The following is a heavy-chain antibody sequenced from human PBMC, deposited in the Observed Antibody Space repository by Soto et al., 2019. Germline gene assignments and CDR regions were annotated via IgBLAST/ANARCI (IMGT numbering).Heavy chain of an antibody. CDR1: GGSFSGYY. Sequence: SETLSLTCAVYGGSFSGYYCSWIRQPPGKGLEWIGEINHSGSTNYNPSLKSRVTISVDTSKNQFSLKLSSVTAADTAVYYCARGLVVVVPAAIGSFDYWGQGTLVTVSS. CDR3: ARGLVVVVPAAIGSFDY. J-gene: IGHJ4*02. CDR2: INHSGST. D-gene: IGHD2-2*01. V-gene: IGHV4-34*01.